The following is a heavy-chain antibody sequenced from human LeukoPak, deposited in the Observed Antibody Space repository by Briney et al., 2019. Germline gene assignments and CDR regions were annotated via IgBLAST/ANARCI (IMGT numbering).Heavy chain of an antibody. Sequence: SQTLSLTCAISGDSFSSNSVVWNWIRQSPSRGLEWLGRTYYRSKSYNDYAVSVKSLITINPDTSKNQFSLQLNSVTPEDTAVYYCARGLAVQRDYYYYYYMDVWGKGTTVTISS. V-gene: IGHV6-1*01. CDR1: GDSFSSNSVV. CDR2: TYYRSKSYN. J-gene: IGHJ6*03. D-gene: IGHD3-16*01. CDR3: ARGLAVQRDYYYYYYMDV.